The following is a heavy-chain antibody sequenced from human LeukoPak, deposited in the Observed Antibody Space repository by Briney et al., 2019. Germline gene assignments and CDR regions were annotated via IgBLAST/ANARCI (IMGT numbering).Heavy chain of an antibody. CDR1: GGSFSGYY. D-gene: IGHD2-8*01. Sequence: PSETLSLTCGVYGGSFSGYYWSWIRQPPGKGLEWIGEINHSGSTNYNPSLKSRVTISVDTSKNQFSLKLSSVTAADTAVYYCARGGVRIRSWGQGTLVTVSS. CDR2: INHSGST. CDR3: ARGGVRIRS. J-gene: IGHJ5*02. V-gene: IGHV4-34*01.